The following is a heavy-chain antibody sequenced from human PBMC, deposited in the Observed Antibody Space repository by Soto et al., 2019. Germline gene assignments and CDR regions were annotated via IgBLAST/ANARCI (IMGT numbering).Heavy chain of an antibody. Sequence: RRLSCEGSGFTFSSYEMNWVRQAPGKGLEWVSYISSSGSTKNYADSVKGRFTISRDNVKNSLYLQMNSLRAEDTAVYYCARVPRNFYYIGMDVWGQGTTVTVYS. J-gene: IGHJ6*02. CDR1: GFTFSSYE. V-gene: IGHV3-48*03. CDR2: ISSSGSTK. CDR3: ARVPRNFYYIGMDV. D-gene: IGHD2-21*01.